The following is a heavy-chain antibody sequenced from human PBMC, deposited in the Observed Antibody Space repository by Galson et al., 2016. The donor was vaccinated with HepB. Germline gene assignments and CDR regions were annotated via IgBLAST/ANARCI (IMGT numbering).Heavy chain of an antibody. CDR3: VRDPDYGGNIA. J-gene: IGHJ5*02. V-gene: IGHV3-30*04. CDR2: ISYDGSNR. D-gene: IGHD4-23*01. CDR1: GFTFRMYS. Sequence: SLRLSCAASGFTFRMYSMHWVRQAPGKGPEWVAVISYDGSNRYFADSVKGRFTISRDNSKNALFLQMNSLRPEDTAVYYCVRDPDYGGNIAWGQGTLVTASS.